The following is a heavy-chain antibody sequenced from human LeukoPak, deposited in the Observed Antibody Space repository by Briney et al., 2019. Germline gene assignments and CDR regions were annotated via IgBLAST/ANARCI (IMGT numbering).Heavy chain of an antibody. Sequence: PSETLSLTCTVSGGSISSYYWSWIRQPPGKGLEWIGYIYYSGSTNYNPSLKSRVTISVDTSKNQFSLKLSSVTAADTAVYYCARDPGPHYDFWSGVYYYMDVWGKGTTVTVSS. J-gene: IGHJ6*03. V-gene: IGHV4-59*01. CDR1: GGSISSYY. D-gene: IGHD3-3*01. CDR2: IYYSGST. CDR3: ARDPGPHYDFWSGVYYYMDV.